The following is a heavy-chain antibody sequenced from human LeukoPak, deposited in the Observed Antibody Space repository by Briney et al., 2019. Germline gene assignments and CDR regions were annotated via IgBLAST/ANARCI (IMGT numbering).Heavy chain of an antibody. J-gene: IGHJ4*02. D-gene: IGHD3-22*01. CDR1: GDTFTDYY. CDR3: ARDDSSGYSTGTAEN. Sequence: GASVKVSCKVSGDTFTDYYIHWVRQAPGQGLEWMGWINPKSGGTNYAQKFQGRVTMTRGTSISPAYMELSGLRSDDTAVYYCARDDSSGYSTGTAENWGQGTLVTVSS. CDR2: INPKSGGT. V-gene: IGHV1-2*02.